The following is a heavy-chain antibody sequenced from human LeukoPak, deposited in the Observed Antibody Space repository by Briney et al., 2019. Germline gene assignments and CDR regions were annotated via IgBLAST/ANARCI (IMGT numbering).Heavy chain of an antibody. D-gene: IGHD3-10*01. V-gene: IGHV4-39*07. CDR2: INHSGST. J-gene: IGHJ3*02. CDR1: GGSISSSSYY. Sequence: SETLSLTCTVSGGSISSSSYYWSWIRQPPGKGLEWIGEINHSGSTNYNPSLKSRVTISVDTSKNQFSLKLSSVTAADTAVYYCARLYGGDAFDIWGQGTMVTVSS. CDR3: ARLYGGDAFDI.